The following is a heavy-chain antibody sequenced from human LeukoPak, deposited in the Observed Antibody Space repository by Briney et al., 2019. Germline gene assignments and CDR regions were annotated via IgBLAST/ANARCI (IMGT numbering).Heavy chain of an antibody. V-gene: IGHV5-51*01. CDR1: GYIFTSYW. CDR3: ARHPQASGSYYFDY. J-gene: IGHJ4*02. D-gene: IGHD1-26*01. Sequence: GESLKISCQGSGYIFTSYWIGWVRQVPGKGLEWMGIIYPGDSDTRYSPSFQGQVTISADKSISTAYLQWSSLKASDTAMYYCARHPQASGSYYFDYWGQGTLVTVSS. CDR2: IYPGDSDT.